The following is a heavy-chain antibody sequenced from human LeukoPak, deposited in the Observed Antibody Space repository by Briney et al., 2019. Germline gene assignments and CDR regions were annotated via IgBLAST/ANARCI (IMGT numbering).Heavy chain of an antibody. CDR1: GGSISSNNW. CDR2: INHSGST. V-gene: IGHV4-4*02. D-gene: IGHD3-22*01. Sequence: SGTLSLTCAVSGGSISSNNWWGWVRQPPGKGLEWIGEINHSGSTNYNPSLKSRVTISVDTSKNQFSLKLSSVTAADTAVYYCARGPAGDSSGYYFDYWGQGTLVTVSS. J-gene: IGHJ4*02. CDR3: ARGPAGDSSGYYFDY.